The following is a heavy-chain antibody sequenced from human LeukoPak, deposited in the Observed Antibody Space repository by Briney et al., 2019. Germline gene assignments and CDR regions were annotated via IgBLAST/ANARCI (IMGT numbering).Heavy chain of an antibody. J-gene: IGHJ6*02. CDR3: ARSYHYAMDV. V-gene: IGHV6-1*01. CDR2: TYYRSKWYN. Sequence: SQTLSLACAISGDSVSGNSVGWHWIRQSPSRGLEWLGRTYYRSKWYNDYAVSVTSRITIIPDTSKNQFSLQLNSVTPEDTAVYYCARSYHYAMDVCGQGTTVTVSS. CDR1: GDSVSGNSVG. D-gene: IGHD3-16*02.